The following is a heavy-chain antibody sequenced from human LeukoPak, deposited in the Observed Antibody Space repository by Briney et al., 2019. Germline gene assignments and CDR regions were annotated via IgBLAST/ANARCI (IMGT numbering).Heavy chain of an antibody. CDR2: IYYSGST. D-gene: IGHD5-18*01. CDR3: ARAGNNFGSYYFDY. CDR1: GGSITSYY. J-gene: IGHJ4*02. Sequence: SETLSLTCTVSGGSITSYYWSWIRQPPGKGLEWIGYIYYSGSTNYNPSLKSRVTISEDTPTNQFSLHLSSVTAADTAVYYCARAGNNFGSYYFDYWGQGTLVTVSS. V-gene: IGHV4-59*01.